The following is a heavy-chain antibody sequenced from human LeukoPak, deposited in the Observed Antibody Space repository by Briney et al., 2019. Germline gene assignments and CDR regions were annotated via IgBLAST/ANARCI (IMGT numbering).Heavy chain of an antibody. CDR3: ARAWPYYYDSSGLNYYYMDV. CDR2: IKQDGSEK. CDR1: GFTVSSNY. D-gene: IGHD3-22*01. V-gene: IGHV3-7*01. Sequence: PGGSLRLSCAASGFTVSSNYMSWVRQAPGKGLEWVANIKQDGSEKYYVDSVKGRFTISRDNAKNSLYLQMNSLRAEDTAVYYCARAWPYYYDSSGLNYYYMDVWGKGTTVTISS. J-gene: IGHJ6*03.